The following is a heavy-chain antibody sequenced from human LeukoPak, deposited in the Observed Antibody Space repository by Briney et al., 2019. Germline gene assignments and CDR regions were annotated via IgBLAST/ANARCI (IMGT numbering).Heavy chain of an antibody. D-gene: IGHD6-19*01. CDR2: INTSGATT. J-gene: IGHJ6*02. Sequence: GASVKVSCKTSGYTFSRHYIHWVRQAPGQGLEWLGIINTSGATTRYGQNFKGRVTATRDTSTSTVYMEMSGLNSEDTAVYYCARGLESSGWYGMDVWGQGTTIIVSS. CDR1: GYTFSRHY. CDR3: ARGLESSGWYGMDV. V-gene: IGHV1-46*01.